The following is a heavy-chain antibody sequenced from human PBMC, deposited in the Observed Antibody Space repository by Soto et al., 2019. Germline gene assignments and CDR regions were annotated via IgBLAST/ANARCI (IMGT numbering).Heavy chain of an antibody. J-gene: IGHJ6*03. Sequence: GGSLRLSCAASGFTFSSYAMTWVRQAPGKGLEWVSSFSGSGINTYYADSVKGRFTITRDNSKNTLFLQMNSLRAEDTAVYYCAKDRLGSDHYCYYMAVSGKGTTVTVSS. V-gene: IGHV3-23*01. CDR3: AKDRLGSDHYCYYMAV. CDR1: GFTFSSYA. D-gene: IGHD6-25*01. CDR2: FSGSGINT.